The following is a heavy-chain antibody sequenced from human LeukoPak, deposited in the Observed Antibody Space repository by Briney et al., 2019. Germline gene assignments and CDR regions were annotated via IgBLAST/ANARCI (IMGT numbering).Heavy chain of an antibody. V-gene: IGHV3-30*19. Sequence: GGSLRLSCAASGFTFSSYGMHWVRQAPGKGLEWVAVISYDGSNKYYADSVKGRFTISRDNSKNTLYLQMNSLRAEDTAVYYCAREGGSSWDYYYYYYMDVWGKGTTVTVSS. CDR3: AREGGSSWDYYYYYYMDV. CDR2: ISYDGSNK. CDR1: GFTFSSYG. D-gene: IGHD6-13*01. J-gene: IGHJ6*03.